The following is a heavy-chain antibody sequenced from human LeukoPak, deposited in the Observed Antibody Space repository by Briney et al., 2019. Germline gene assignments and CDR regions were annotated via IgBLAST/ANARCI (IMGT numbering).Heavy chain of an antibody. CDR1: GFTFSNYE. J-gene: IGHJ3*02. CDR2: ISSGGRTK. CDR3: TSGGDRWELPII. Sequence: PGGSLRLSCAASGFTFSNYEMGWVRQAPGKGLEWVSYISSGGRTKYYADSVRGRLTTSRDNAKSSLSLQMDSLRAEDTAVYYCTSGGDRWELPIIWGRGTMVIVSS. D-gene: IGHD1-26*01. V-gene: IGHV3-48*03.